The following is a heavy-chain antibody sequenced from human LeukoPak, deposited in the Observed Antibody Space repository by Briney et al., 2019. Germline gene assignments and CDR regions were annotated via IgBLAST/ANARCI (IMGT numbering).Heavy chain of an antibody. D-gene: IGHD3-10*01. CDR2: ISSRSSNI. CDR3: ARGPQRYYGSGQDFDY. J-gene: IGHJ4*02. V-gene: IGHV3-11*06. Sequence: GGSLRLSCAASGFTFSDYYMSWIRQAPGKGLEWVSYISSRSSNINYTDSVKGRFTISRDNAKNSLYLQMNSLRDEDTAVYYCARGPQRYYGSGQDFDYWGQGTLVSVSS. CDR1: GFTFSDYY.